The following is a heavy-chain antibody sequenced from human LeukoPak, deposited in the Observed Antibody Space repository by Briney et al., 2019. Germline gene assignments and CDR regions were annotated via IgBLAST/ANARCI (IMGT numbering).Heavy chain of an antibody. Sequence: SETLSLTCTVSGGSISSYYWSWIRQPPGKRLEWIGYIYYSGSTNYNPSLKSRVNISVATSKNQYSLKLSSVTAADPAVYYCAIHRVHCSSTSCYYFAYWGQGTLVTVSS. D-gene: IGHD2-2*01. CDR3: AIHRVHCSSTSCYYFAY. V-gene: IGHV4-59*08. CDR1: GGSISSYY. CDR2: IYYSGST. J-gene: IGHJ4*02.